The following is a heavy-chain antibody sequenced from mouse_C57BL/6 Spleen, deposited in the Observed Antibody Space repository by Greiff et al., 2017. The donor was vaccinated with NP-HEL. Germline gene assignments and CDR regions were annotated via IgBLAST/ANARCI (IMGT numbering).Heavy chain of an antibody. V-gene: IGHV1-50*01. Sequence: QVQLQQPGAELVKPGASVTLSCKASGYTFTSYWMQWVKQRPGQGLEWIGEIDPSDSYTNYNQKFKGKATLTVDTSSSTAYMQLSSLTSEDSAVYYCARAAQVLYAMDYWGQGTSVTVSS. D-gene: IGHD3-2*02. J-gene: IGHJ4*01. CDR2: IDPSDSYT. CDR1: GYTFTSYW. CDR3: ARAAQVLYAMDY.